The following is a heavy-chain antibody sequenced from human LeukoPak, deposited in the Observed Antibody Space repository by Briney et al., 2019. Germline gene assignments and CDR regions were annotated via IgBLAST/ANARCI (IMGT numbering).Heavy chain of an antibody. V-gene: IGHV4-59*08. CDR2: IYYSGST. J-gene: IGHJ4*02. CDR3: ARHIDGYNPFDY. Sequence: KPSETLSLTCTVSGGSISSYYWSWIRQPPGEGLEWIGYIYYSGSTNYNPSLKSRVTISVDTSKNQFSLKLSSVTAADTAVYYCARHIDGYNPFDYWGQGTLVTVSS. D-gene: IGHD5-24*01. CDR1: GGSISSYY.